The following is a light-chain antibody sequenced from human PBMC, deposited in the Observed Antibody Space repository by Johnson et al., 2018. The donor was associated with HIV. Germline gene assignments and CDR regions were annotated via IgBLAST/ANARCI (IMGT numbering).Light chain of an antibody. Sequence: QSVLTQPPSVSAAPGQKVTISCSGSSSNIGNNYVSWYQQLPGTAPKLLIYENNKRPSGIPDRFSGSKSGTSATLVITGLQTGDEADYYCGTWDTSLSAGGVFG. CDR1: SSNIGNNY. CDR3: GTWDTSLSAGGV. J-gene: IGLJ1*01. V-gene: IGLV1-51*02. CDR2: ENN.